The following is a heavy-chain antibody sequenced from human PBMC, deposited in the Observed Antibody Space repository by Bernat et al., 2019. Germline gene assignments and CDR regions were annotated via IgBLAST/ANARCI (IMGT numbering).Heavy chain of an antibody. D-gene: IGHD6-19*01. J-gene: IGHJ5*02. Sequence: QVQLQESGPGLVKPSGTLSLTCAVSGGSISSSNWWSWVRQPPGKGLEWIGEIYHSGCFKYNPSLKSRVTISVDKSKNHFSLKLTSVTAADTAVYYCARGIAVAATSYNWFDPWGQGTLVTVSS. V-gene: IGHV4-4*02. CDR3: ARGIAVAATSYNWFDP. CDR1: GGSISSSNW. CDR2: IYHSGCF.